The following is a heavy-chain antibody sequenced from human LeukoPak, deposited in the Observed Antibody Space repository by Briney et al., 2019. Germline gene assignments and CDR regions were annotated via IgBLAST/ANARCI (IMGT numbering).Heavy chain of an antibody. D-gene: IGHD6-19*01. V-gene: IGHV3-30*04. Sequence: QPGGSLRLSCAASGLTFSSYAMHWVRQAPGEGLEWVAVISYDGSDKYYADSVKGRFTISRDNSKNTLYLQMNSLRAEDTAVYYCANGYSSRWYYFDYWGQGTLVTVSS. J-gene: IGHJ4*02. CDR3: ANGYSSRWYYFDY. CDR2: ISYDGSDK. CDR1: GLTFSSYA.